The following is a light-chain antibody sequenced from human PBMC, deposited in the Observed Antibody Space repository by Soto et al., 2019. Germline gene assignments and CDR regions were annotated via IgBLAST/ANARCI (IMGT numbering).Light chain of an antibody. Sequence: EVVMTQSPATRSVSPGEGATLSCRSSQGIGDTLAWYQHKPGQAPRLLIYDTSNRATGVPARFSGSRSGTEFTLTINSLQSEDFAVYYCQRDNNWPRTVGGGTKVDIK. V-gene: IGKV3-15*01. J-gene: IGKJ4*01. CDR1: QGIGDT. CDR3: QRDNNWPRT. CDR2: DTS.